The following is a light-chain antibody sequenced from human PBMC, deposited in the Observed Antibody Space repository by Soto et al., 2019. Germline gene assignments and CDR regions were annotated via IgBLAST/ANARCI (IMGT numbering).Light chain of an antibody. Sequence: QSVLTQPRSVSGSPGQSVTISCTGTSSDIGGYTYVSWYQQHPGKAPKVIIYDVSERPSGVPDRFSGSKSGNTASLTISGLQPEDEADYSCCSFAGPQSFEVFGEGTKVTVL. CDR1: SSDIGGYTY. J-gene: IGLJ1*01. V-gene: IGLV2-11*01. CDR3: CSFAGPQSFEV. CDR2: DVS.